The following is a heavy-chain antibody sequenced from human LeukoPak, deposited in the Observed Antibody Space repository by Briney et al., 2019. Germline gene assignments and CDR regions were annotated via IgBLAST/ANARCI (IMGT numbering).Heavy chain of an antibody. CDR3: AKAPVTSCRGAYCYPFDS. CDR2: TSSSDAGT. Sequence: GGSLRLSCAASGFTFSTYSMHWVRQTPGKGLEWVAATSSSDAGTYHADSVRGRFTISRDNSKNTLYLQMNSLRAEDAAVYFCAKAPVTSCRGAYCYPFDSWGQGTLVTVSS. CDR1: GFTFSTYS. D-gene: IGHD2-21*01. V-gene: IGHV3-23*01. J-gene: IGHJ4*02.